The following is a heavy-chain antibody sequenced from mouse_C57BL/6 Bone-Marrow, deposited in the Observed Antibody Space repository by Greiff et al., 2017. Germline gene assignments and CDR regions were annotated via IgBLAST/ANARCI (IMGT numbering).Heavy chain of an antibody. CDR3: ARDWDYFDY. Sequence: VQLQQSGAELVKPGASVKISCKVSGYAFSTYWMNWVKQTPGKGLEWIGHIYPGAGDTNSDGKFNGKATLTADKTSGTAYMQLSSLTSEDYAGYFCARDWDYFDYWGQGTTLTVSS. V-gene: IGHV1-80*01. CDR1: GYAFSTYW. CDR2: IYPGAGDT. D-gene: IGHD4-1*01. J-gene: IGHJ2*01.